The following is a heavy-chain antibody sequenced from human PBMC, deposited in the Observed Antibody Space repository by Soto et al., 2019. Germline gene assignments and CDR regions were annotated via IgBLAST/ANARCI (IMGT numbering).Heavy chain of an antibody. D-gene: IGHD2-2*01. V-gene: IGHV1-18*01. J-gene: IGHJ6*03. CDR2: ISAYNGNT. CDR3: ARSQVVPAAPESSYYYMDV. Sequence: EASVKVSCTASGYTFTSYAMHWVRQAPGQGLEWMGWISAYNGNTNYAQKLQGRVTMTTDTSTSTAYMELRSLRSDDTAVYYCARSQVVPAAPESSYYYMDVWGKGTTVTVSS. CDR1: GYTFTSYA.